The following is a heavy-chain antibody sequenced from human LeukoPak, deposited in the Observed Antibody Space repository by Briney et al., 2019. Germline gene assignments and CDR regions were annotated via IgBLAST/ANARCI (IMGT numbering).Heavy chain of an antibody. CDR3: ARDCGRAYDILTGYCFDY. Sequence: GASVKVSCKASGYTFTSYYMHWVRQAPGQGLEWMGIINPSGGSTSYAQKFQGRVTMTRDTSTSTVYMELSSLRSEDTAVYYCARDCGRAYDILTGYCFDYWGQGTLVTVSS. CDR2: INPSGGST. V-gene: IGHV1-46*01. CDR1: GYTFTSYY. D-gene: IGHD3-9*01. J-gene: IGHJ4*02.